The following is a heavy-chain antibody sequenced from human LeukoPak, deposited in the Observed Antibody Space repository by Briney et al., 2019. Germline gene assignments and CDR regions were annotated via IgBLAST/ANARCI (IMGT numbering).Heavy chain of an antibody. V-gene: IGHV3-33*01. CDR1: GFTFSFYG. J-gene: IGHJ4*02. CDR3: ARDGGIVVGQYYFDY. D-gene: IGHD2-15*01. CDR2: IWYDGSNK. Sequence: GKSLRLSCAASGFTFSFYGMHWVRQAPGKGLEWVAIIWYDGSNKYYADSVKGRFTISRDNSKNTLYLQMNSLRAEDTAVYYCARDGGIVVGQYYFDYWGQGTLVTVSS.